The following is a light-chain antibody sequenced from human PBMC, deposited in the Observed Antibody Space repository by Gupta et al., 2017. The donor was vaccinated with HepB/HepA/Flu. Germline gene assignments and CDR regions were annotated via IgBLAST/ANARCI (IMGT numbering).Light chain of an antibody. J-gene: IGKJ2*01. V-gene: IGKV3-15*01. Sequence: EIVMTQSTATLSVSPGERATLSCRASQSVSSNLAWYQQQPGQAPRLLIYGASTSDTGIPARFSGSGAGKNLPLTIISRQSEDFAAYYCQQYNNCPPFTFGQGTKLDIK. CDR1: QSVSSN. CDR3: QQYNNCPPFT. CDR2: GAS.